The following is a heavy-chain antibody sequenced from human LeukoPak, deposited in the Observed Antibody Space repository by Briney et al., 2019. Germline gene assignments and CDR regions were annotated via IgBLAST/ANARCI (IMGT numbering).Heavy chain of an antibody. CDR1: GFTFSSYS. Sequence: SGGSLRLSCAASGFTFSSYSMNWVRQAPGKGLEWVSSISSSSSYIYYADSVKGRFTISRDNAKNSLYLQMNSLRAEDTAVYYCARGGTAVALQPPSGYRGQGTLVTVSS. D-gene: IGHD6-19*01. V-gene: IGHV3-21*01. CDR3: ARGGTAVALQPPSGY. CDR2: ISSSSSYI. J-gene: IGHJ4*02.